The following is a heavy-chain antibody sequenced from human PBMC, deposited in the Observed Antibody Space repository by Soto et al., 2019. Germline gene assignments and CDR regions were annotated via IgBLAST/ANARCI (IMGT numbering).Heavy chain of an antibody. CDR3: ALVSRGTSWFDP. CDR2: IYWDDEK. Sequence: QITLKESGPTLVKPTQTLTLTCTFSGFSLSTSGVGVGWIRQPPGKALEWLARIYWDDEKLYNPSLRSRLTNTKDTTNKQVVLTMTNMDPVDTGTYYCALVSRGTSWFDPWGQGPLVTVSS. V-gene: IGHV2-5*02. D-gene: IGHD1-1*01. CDR1: GFSLSTSGVG. J-gene: IGHJ5*02.